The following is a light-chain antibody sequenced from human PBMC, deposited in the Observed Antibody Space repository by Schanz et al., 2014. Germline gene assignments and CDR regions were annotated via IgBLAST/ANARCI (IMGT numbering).Light chain of an antibody. J-gene: IGLJ3*02. CDR2: GNS. CDR3: SSYAGSSTWV. Sequence: QSVLTQPPSASGTPGQRVTISCSGSSSNIGSYTVNWYQQLPGTAPKLLIYGNSNRPSGVPDRFSGSKSGTTASLAITGLQAEDEADYYCSSYAGSSTWVFGGGTKLTVL. V-gene: IGLV1-44*01. CDR1: SSNIGSYT.